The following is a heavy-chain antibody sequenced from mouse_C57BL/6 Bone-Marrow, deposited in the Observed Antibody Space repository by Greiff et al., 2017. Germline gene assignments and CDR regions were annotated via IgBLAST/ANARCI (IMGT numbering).Heavy chain of an antibody. CDR1: GFNIKDDY. CDR2: IDPENGDT. CDR3: TSITTVAYYAMDY. V-gene: IGHV14-4*01. D-gene: IGHD1-1*01. J-gene: IGHJ4*01. Sequence: EVQLMESGAELVRPGASVKLSCTASGFNIKDDYMHWVKQRPEQGLEWIGWIDPENGDTEYASKFQGKATITADTSSNTAYLQLSSLTSEDTAVYYCTSITTVAYYAMDYWGQGTSVTVSS.